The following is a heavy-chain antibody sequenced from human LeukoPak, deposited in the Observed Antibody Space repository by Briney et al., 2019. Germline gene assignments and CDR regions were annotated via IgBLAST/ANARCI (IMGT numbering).Heavy chain of an antibody. CDR3: ARDRLLEITMIVVVITGIDY. V-gene: IGHV3-30-3*01. CDR2: ISYDGSNK. J-gene: IGHJ4*02. CDR1: GYTFTSYA. D-gene: IGHD3-22*01. Sequence: SCKASGYTFTSYAMHWVRQAPGKGLEWVAVISYDGSNKYYADSVKGRFTISRDNSKNTLYLQMNSLRAEDTAVYYCARDRLLEITMIVVVITGIDYWGQGTLVTVSS.